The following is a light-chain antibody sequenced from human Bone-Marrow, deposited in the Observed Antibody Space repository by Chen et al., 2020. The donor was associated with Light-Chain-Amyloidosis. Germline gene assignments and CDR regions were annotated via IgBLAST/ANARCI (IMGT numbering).Light chain of an antibody. CDR1: NIGSTS. CDR2: DDS. J-gene: IGLJ3*02. Sequence: YVLTHPSAVSVAPGQGATIARGGNNIGSTSVHWYQQTPGQAPLLVVYDDSDRPSGIPERLSGSNSGNTATLTISRVEAGDEADYYCQVWDRSSDRPVFGGGTKLTVL. V-gene: IGLV3-21*02. CDR3: QVWDRSSDRPV.